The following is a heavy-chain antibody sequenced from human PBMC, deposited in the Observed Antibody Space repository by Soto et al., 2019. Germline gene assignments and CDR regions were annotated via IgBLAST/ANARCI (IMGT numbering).Heavy chain of an antibody. CDR3: ARGFLYYDILTGYYTRYYFDY. CDR2: ISAYNGNT. CDR1: GYTFTSYG. D-gene: IGHD3-9*01. J-gene: IGHJ4*02. V-gene: IGHV1-18*04. Sequence: ASVKVSCKASGYTFTSYGISWVRQAPGQGLEWMGWISAYNGNTNYAQKLQGRVTMTTDTSTSTAYMELRSLRSDDTAVYYCARGFLYYDILTGYYTRYYFDYWGQGTLVTVS.